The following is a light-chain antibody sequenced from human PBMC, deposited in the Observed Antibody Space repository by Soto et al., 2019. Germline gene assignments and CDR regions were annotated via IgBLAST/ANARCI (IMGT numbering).Light chain of an antibody. V-gene: IGLV1-44*01. CDR3: AAWDDSLNGYV. CDR1: SSNIGSNT. J-gene: IGLJ1*01. CDR2: SNN. Sequence: QYVLTQPPSASGTPGRMVTFACSGSSSNIGSNTVNRYQQLPGTAPKLLIYSNNQRPSGVPDRFSGSKSGTSASLAISGLQSEDEADYYCAAWDDSLNGYVFGSGTKVNV.